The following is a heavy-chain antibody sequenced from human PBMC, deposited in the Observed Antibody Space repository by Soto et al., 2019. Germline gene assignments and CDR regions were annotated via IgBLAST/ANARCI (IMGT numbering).Heavy chain of an antibody. V-gene: IGHV4-34*01. CDR2: INHSGST. CDR1: GGSFSGYY. J-gene: IGHJ4*02. Sequence: SETLSLTCAVYGGSFSGYYWSWIRQPPGKGLEWIGEINHSGSTNYSPSLKSRVTISVDTSKNQFSLKLSSVTAADTAVYYCARGPSKGYCSGGSCYSPWHYWGQGTLVTVSS. D-gene: IGHD2-15*01. CDR3: ARGPSKGYCSGGSCYSPWHY.